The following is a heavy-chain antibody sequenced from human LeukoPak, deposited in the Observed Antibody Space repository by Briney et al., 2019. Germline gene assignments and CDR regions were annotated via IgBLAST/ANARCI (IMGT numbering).Heavy chain of an antibody. D-gene: IGHD3-22*01. CDR2: IYYSGST. J-gene: IGHJ4*02. Sequence: PSETLSLTCAVSGYSISSGYYWGWIRQPPGRGLEWIGSIYYSGSTYYNPSLKSRVTISVDTSKNQFSLKLSSVTAADTAVYYCARCHYDSSGSPDYWGQGTLVTVSS. V-gene: IGHV4-38-2*01. CDR1: GYSISSGYY. CDR3: ARCHYDSSGSPDY.